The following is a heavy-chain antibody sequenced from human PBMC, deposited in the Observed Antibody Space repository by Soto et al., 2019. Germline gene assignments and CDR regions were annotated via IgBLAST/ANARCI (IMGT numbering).Heavy chain of an antibody. D-gene: IGHD6-13*01. CDR3: ASSSSSWLHEYYFDY. CDR2: ISSSSSYI. V-gene: IGHV3-21*01. J-gene: IGHJ4*02. Sequence: GGSLRLSCAASGFTFSSYSMNWVRQAPGKGLEWVSSISSSSSYIYYADSVKGRFTISRDNAKNSLYLQMNSLRAEDTAVYYSASSSSSWLHEYYFDYWGQGTLVTVSS. CDR1: GFTFSSYS.